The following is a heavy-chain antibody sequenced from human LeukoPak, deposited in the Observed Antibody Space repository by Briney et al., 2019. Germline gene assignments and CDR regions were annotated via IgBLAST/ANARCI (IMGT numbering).Heavy chain of an antibody. CDR2: INPSGGST. J-gene: IGHJ4*02. Sequence: ASVKVSCKASGYTFTSYYMHWVRQAPGQGLEWMGIINPSGGSTSYAQTFQGRVTMTRDTSTSTVYMELSSLRSEDTAVYYCARAEARKYYFDYWGQGTLVTVSS. D-gene: IGHD1-14*01. V-gene: IGHV1-46*01. CDR1: GYTFTSYY. CDR3: ARAEARKYYFDY.